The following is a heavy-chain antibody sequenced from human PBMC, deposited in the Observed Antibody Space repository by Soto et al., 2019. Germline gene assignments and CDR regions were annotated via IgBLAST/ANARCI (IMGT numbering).Heavy chain of an antibody. CDR2: ISGSGGST. Sequence: PGESLKISCAASGFTFSSYAMSWVRQAPWKGLEWVSAISGSGGSTYYADSVKGRFTISRDNSKNTLYLQMNSLRAEDTAVYYCAKDLDIVVVVAALDVWGKGTTVTVSS. CDR1: GFTFSSYA. CDR3: AKDLDIVVVVAALDV. J-gene: IGHJ6*04. V-gene: IGHV3-23*01. D-gene: IGHD2-15*01.